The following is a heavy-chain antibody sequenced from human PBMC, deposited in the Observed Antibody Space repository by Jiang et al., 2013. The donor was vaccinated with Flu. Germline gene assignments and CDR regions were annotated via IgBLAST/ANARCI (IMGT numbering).Heavy chain of an antibody. D-gene: IGHD3-22*01. J-gene: IGHJ3*02. Sequence: GSGLVKPSETLSLTCTVSGGSISSYYWSWIRQAPGKGLEWIGYIYNSGSTNYNPSLKSRVTISVDTSKNQFSLKLSSVTAADTAVYYCARWSFLRYYDSSGYPNGHDAFDI. V-gene: IGHV4-59*01. CDR2: IYNSGST. CDR1: GGSISSYY. CDR3: ARWSFLRYYDSSGYPNGHDAFDI.